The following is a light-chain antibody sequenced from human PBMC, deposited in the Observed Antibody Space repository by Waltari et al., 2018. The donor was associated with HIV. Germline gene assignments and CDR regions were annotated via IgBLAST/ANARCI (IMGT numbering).Light chain of an antibody. J-gene: IGKJ5*01. CDR2: GAS. Sequence: EIVLTQYPATLSLSQGERVTLSFRASQSVSSSSLVWDQQKPGQAPRLLIYGASSRATGIPDRFSGSGSGTDFTLTISRLDPEDFAVYYCQQYGSSVTFGQGTRLEIK. CDR3: QQYGSSVT. V-gene: IGKV3-20*01. CDR1: QSVSSSS.